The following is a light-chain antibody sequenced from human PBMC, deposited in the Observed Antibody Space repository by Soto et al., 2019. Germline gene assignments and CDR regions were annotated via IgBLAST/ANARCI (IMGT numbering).Light chain of an antibody. CDR3: QQYNSYSPA. J-gene: IGKJ1*01. CDR2: DAS. Sequence: DIQMTQSPSPLSVSVGDRVTITCRASQSISSWLAWYQQKPGKAPKLLIYDASSLESGVPSRFSGSGSGTEFTLTISSLQPDDVATYYCQQYNSYSPAFGQGTKVDIK. CDR1: QSISSW. V-gene: IGKV1-5*01.